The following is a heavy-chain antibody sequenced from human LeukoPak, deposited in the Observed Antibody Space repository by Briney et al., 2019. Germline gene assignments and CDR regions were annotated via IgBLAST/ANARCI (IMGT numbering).Heavy chain of an antibody. Sequence: GGSLRLSCAASGFSFSNYEMNWVRQAPGKGLQLISYISSSGSTIYYADSVKGRFTISRDNAKNSLYLQMNSLRAEDTAVYYCARDNYDSMFGYWGQGTLVTVSS. V-gene: IGHV3-48*03. CDR1: GFSFSNYE. CDR2: ISSSGSTI. D-gene: IGHD3-22*01. CDR3: ARDNYDSMFGY. J-gene: IGHJ4*02.